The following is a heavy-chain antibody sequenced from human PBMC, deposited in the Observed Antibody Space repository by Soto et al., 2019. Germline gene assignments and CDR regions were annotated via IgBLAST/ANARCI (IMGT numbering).Heavy chain of an antibody. CDR2: INAGNGNT. D-gene: IGHD6-13*01. J-gene: IGHJ5*02. CDR1: GYTFTSYA. Sequence: QVQLVQSGAEEKKPGASVKVSCKASGYTFTSYAMHWVRQAPGQRLEWMGWINAGNGNTKYSQKFQGRVTITRDTTASTAYMELSNLRSEDTAVYYCARDRQQLNWFDPWGQGTLVTVSS. V-gene: IGHV1-3*05. CDR3: ARDRQQLNWFDP.